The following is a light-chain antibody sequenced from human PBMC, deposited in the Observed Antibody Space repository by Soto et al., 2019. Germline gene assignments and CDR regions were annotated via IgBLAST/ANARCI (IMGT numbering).Light chain of an antibody. CDR3: QQSYSTPLT. V-gene: IGKV4-1*01. CDR1: QSILYSFNNKNS. J-gene: IGKJ4*01. CDR2: WAS. Sequence: DIVMTQSPDSLAVSLGERAAINCKSSQSILYSFNNKNSLAWYQQKPGQPPKLLIYWASTRESGVPDRFSGSGSVTDFTLTINSLQAEDVAVYYCQQSYSTPLTFGGGTKVEI.